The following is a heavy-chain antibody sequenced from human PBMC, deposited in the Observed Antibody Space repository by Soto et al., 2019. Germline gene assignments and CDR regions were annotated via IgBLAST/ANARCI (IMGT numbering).Heavy chain of an antibody. D-gene: IGHD2-21*02. V-gene: IGHV4-4*07. CDR3: ARGPYCGGDCFFAS. J-gene: IGHJ5*01. Sequence: QVPLQESGPGLVKPSETLSLTCTVFGGSVSDNFWSWVRQPAGKGPEYIGRIHARGSTNYNPSLKRRVTMSVDTSHNQFSLRLSSVTAADTAVYYCARGPYCGGDCFFASWGQGALVTVSS. CDR1: GGSVSDNF. CDR2: IHARGST.